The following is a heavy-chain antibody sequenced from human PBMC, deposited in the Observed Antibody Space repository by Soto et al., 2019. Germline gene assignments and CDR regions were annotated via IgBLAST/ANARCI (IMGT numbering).Heavy chain of an antibody. V-gene: IGHV3-15*07. Sequence: GGSLRLSCAASGFTFSNAWMNWVRQAPGKGLEWVGRIKSKTDGGTTDYAAPVKGRFTISGDDSKNTLYLQMNSLRAEDTAVYYCARGSYLGYCSSTSCYKVYGMDVWGQGTTVTVSS. J-gene: IGHJ6*02. D-gene: IGHD2-2*02. CDR1: GFTFSNAW. CDR3: ARGSYLGYCSSTSCYKVYGMDV. CDR2: IKSKTDGGTT.